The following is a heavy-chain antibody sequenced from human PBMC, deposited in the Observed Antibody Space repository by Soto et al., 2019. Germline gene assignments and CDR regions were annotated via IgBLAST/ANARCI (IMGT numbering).Heavy chain of an antibody. J-gene: IGHJ3*02. CDR3: ARDQGSDDAFDI. CDR2: ISSSGSYI. V-gene: IGHV3-21*01. D-gene: IGHD6-25*01. Sequence: EVQLVESGGGLVKPGGSLRLSCAASGFTFSSYSMNWVRQAPGKGLEWVSSISSSGSYIYYADSVKGRFTISRDNAKNSLYLQMNSLRAEDTAVYYCARDQGSDDAFDIWGQGTMVTVSS. CDR1: GFTFSSYS.